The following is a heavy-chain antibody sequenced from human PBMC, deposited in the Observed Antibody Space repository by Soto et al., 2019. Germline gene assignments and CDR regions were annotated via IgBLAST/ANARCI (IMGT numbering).Heavy chain of an antibody. J-gene: IGHJ6*02. CDR1: GYTFTSYD. CDR3: ARGPGYDFWSGRPYYYYYGMDV. CDR2: MNPNSGNT. V-gene: IGHV1-8*01. Sequence: GASVKVSCKASGYTFTSYDINWVRQATGQGLEWMGWMNPNSGNTGYAQKLQGRVTMSRNTSISTAYMELSSLRSEDTAVYYCARGPGYDFWSGRPYYYYYGMDVWGQGTTVTVSS. D-gene: IGHD3-3*01.